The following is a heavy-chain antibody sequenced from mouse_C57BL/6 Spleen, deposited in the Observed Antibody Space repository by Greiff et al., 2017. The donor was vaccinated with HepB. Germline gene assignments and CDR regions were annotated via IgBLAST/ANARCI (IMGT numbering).Heavy chain of an antibody. CDR2: IDPETGGT. J-gene: IGHJ4*01. D-gene: IGHD2-3*01. Sequence: QVQLKESGAELVRPGASVTLSCKASGYTFTDYEMHWVKQTPVHGLEWIGAIDPETGGTAYNQKFKGKAILTADKSSSTAYMELRSLTSEDSAVYYCTRRGDGYYRNAMDYWGQGTSVTVSS. V-gene: IGHV1-15*01. CDR1: GYTFTDYE. CDR3: TRRGDGYYRNAMDY.